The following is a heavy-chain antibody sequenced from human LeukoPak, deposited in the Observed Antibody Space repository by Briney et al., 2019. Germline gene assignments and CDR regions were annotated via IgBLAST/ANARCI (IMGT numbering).Heavy chain of an antibody. CDR2: IYYSGST. V-gene: IGHV4-59*01. Sequence: SETLSLTCTVSGGSISSYYWSWIRRPPGQGLEWIGYIYYSGSTNYNPSLKSRVTISVDTSKNQFSLKLSSVTAADTAVYYCARGGIAARPDYWGQGTLVTVSS. J-gene: IGHJ4*02. CDR1: GGSISSYY. CDR3: ARGGIAARPDY. D-gene: IGHD6-6*01.